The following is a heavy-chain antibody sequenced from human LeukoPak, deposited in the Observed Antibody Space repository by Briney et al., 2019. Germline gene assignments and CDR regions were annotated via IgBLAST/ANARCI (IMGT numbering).Heavy chain of an antibody. D-gene: IGHD1-26*01. J-gene: IGHJ4*02. Sequence: GASVKVSCKASGYTLTDYNLNWMRQAPGQGLEWMGWINPNSGGTNYAQKFQGRVTMTRDTSISTAYMELSSLRSDDTAMYYCTRALGSDDWGQGTLVTVSS. CDR3: TRALGSDD. CDR2: INPNSGGT. V-gene: IGHV1-2*02. CDR1: GYTLTDYN.